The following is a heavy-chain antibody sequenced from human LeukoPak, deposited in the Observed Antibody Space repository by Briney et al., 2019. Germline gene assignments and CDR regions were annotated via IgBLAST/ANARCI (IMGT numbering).Heavy chain of an antibody. CDR2: IYTSGST. V-gene: IGHV4-4*07. CDR1: GGSISSYY. D-gene: IGHD3-22*01. J-gene: IGHJ4*02. CDR3: ARGGRSTYYYDSSGYSDFDY. Sequence: SETLSLTCTVSGGSISSYYWSWIRQPAGKGLEWIGRIYTSGSTNYNPSLKSRVTISVDTSKNQFSLKLSSVTAADTAVYYCARGGRSTYYYDSSGYSDFDYWGQGTLVTVSS.